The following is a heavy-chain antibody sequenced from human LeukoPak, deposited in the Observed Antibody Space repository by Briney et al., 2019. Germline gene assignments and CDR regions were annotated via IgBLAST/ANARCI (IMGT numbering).Heavy chain of an antibody. CDR1: GGTFSSYA. D-gene: IGHD3-22*01. V-gene: IGHV1-69*04. CDR2: IIPILGIA. J-gene: IGHJ3*02. Sequence: VASVKVSCKASGGTFSSYAISWVRQAPGQGLEWMGRIIPILGIANYAQKFQGRVTITADKSTSTAYMELSSLRSEDTAVYYCAREGQWLLLTHDAFDIWGQGTMVTVSS. CDR3: AREGQWLLLTHDAFDI.